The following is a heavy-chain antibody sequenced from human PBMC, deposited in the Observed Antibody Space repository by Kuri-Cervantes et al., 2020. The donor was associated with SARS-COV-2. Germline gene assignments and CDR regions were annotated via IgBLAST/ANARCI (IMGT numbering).Heavy chain of an antibody. D-gene: IGHD1-26*01. CDR1: RCTLHTYS. J-gene: IGHJ2*01. CDR2: IMPIFGTA. Sequence: SSVPVSRKGFRCTLHTYSFSWVRQAPGQGLEWMGGIMPIFGTADYAQKFQDRVTLTADEPTNTAYMELSSLRSEDAAVYYCATPWGVGATLGGSHWYFDLWGHGTLVTVSS. V-gene: IGHV1-69*13. CDR3: ATPWGVGATLGGSHWYFDL.